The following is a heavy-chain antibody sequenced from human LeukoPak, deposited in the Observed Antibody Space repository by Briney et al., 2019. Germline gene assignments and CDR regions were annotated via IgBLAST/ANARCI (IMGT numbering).Heavy chain of an antibody. CDR2: IWYDGSNK. J-gene: IGHJ4*02. CDR3: ARDLGDGYNYYFDY. D-gene: IGHD5-24*01. CDR1: GFTFSSYA. Sequence: GGSLRLSCAASGFTFSSYAMHWVRQAPGKGLEWVAVIWYDGSNKYYADSVKGRFTISRDNSKNTLYLQMNSLRAEDTAVYYCARDLGDGYNYYFDYWGQGTLVTVSS. V-gene: IGHV3-33*08.